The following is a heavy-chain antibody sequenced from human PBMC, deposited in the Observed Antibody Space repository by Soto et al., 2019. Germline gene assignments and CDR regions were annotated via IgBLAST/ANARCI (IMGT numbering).Heavy chain of an antibody. CDR1: GFTFSDYS. D-gene: IGHD1-26*01. V-gene: IGHV3-48*01. Sequence: GGSLRLSCAASGFTFSDYSMNWVRQAPGRGLEWVSYISSSSFTIHYADSVEGRFAISRDNAKNSLYLQMNSLRAEDTAVYYCARDGVGATTYFGYFDYRGQRTLVTVSS. J-gene: IGHJ4*02. CDR2: ISSSSFTI. CDR3: ARDGVGATTYFGYFDY.